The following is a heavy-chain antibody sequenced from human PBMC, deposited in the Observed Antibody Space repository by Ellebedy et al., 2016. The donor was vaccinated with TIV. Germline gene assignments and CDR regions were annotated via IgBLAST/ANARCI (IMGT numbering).Heavy chain of an antibody. V-gene: IGHV3-15*07. D-gene: IGHD6-19*01. CDR3: SRWLDF. J-gene: IGHJ4*02. CDR2: IKSKTDGGTT. Sequence: GESLKISCAVSGLTFSNAWMNWVRQAPGKGLEWVGRIKSKTDGGTTDYAAPVKGRFTISRDDSKNTLYLQMNSLKTEDTAVYYCSRWLDFWGQGTLVTVSS. CDR1: GLTFSNAW.